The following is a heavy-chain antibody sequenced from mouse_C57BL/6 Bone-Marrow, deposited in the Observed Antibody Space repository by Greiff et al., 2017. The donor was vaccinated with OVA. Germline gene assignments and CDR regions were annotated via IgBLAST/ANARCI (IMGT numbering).Heavy chain of an antibody. CDR2: IYPGSGST. CDR3: ARSEGTTAAMDY. CDR1: GYTFTSYW. D-gene: IGHD1-2*01. Sequence: QVQLQQPGAELVKPGASVKVSCKASGYTFTSYWITWVKQRPGQGLEWIGDIYPGSGSTNYNEKFKSKATLTVDTSSSTAYMQLSSLTSEDSAVYYCARSEGTTAAMDYWGQGTSVTVSS. V-gene: IGHV1-55*01. J-gene: IGHJ4*01.